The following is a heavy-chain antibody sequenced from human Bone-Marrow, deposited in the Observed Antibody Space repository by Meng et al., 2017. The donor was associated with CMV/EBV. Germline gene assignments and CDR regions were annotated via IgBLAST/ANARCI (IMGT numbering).Heavy chain of an antibody. CDR2: IRSKAYGGTT. D-gene: IGHD2/OR15-2a*01. CDR3: TRDCKPSSQPLYYYYGMDV. Sequence: GGSLRLSCTASGFTFGDYAMSWVRQAPGKGLEWVGFIRSKAYGGTTEYAASVKGRFTISRDDSKSISYLQMNSLKTEDTAVYYCTRDCKPSSQPLYYYYGMDVWGQGTTVTVSS. CDR1: GFTFGDYA. J-gene: IGHJ6*02. V-gene: IGHV3-49*04.